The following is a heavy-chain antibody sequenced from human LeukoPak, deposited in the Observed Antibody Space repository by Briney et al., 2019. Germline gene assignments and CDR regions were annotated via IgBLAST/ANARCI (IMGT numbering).Heavy chain of an antibody. CDR3: AKNRDNWNDLDEFDY. CDR1: GFTFSSYG. Sequence: GGSLRLSCAASGFTFSSYGMHWVRQAPGKGLEWVAFIRYDGSNKYYADSVKGRFTISRDNSKNTLYLQMNSLRAEDTAVYYCAKNRDNWNDLDEFDYWGQGTLVTASS. J-gene: IGHJ4*02. CDR2: IRYDGSNK. D-gene: IGHD1-20*01. V-gene: IGHV3-30*02.